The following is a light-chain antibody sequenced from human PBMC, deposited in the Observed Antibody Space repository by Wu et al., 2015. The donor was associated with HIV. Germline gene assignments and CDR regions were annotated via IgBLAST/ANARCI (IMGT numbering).Light chain of an antibody. J-gene: IGKJ1*01. CDR1: QNVTSNY. CDR3: HHSME. CDR2: GAS. Sequence: EIVLTQSPGTLSLSPGERATLSCRASQNVTSNYLGWYQQKPGQAPRLLIYGASVRATGIPDRFSGSGSGTSFTLTITGLEPEDFAMYYCHHSMEFGQGTRVEIK. V-gene: IGKV3-20*01.